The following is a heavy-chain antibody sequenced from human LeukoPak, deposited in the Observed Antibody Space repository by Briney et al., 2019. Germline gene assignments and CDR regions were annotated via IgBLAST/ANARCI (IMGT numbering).Heavy chain of an antibody. V-gene: IGHV3-21*01. D-gene: IGHD3-22*01. Sequence: GGSLRLSCAASGFTFSSYSMNWVRQAPGKGLEWVSSISSSSSYIYYADSVKGRFTISRDNAKNSLYLQMNSLRAEDTAVYYCARSHYYDSSGYFEGMYYFDYWGQGTLVTVSS. J-gene: IGHJ4*02. CDR2: ISSSSSYI. CDR1: GFTFSSYS. CDR3: ARSHYYDSSGYFEGMYYFDY.